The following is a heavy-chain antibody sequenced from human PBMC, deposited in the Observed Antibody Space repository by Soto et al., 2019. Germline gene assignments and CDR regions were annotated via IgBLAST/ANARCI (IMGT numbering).Heavy chain of an antibody. CDR2: ISYDGSNQ. D-gene: IGHD1-7*01. CDR3: ARRTGTAPRFDY. J-gene: IGHJ4*02. V-gene: IGHV3-30-3*01. CDR1: GFTFSDFE. Sequence: QVQLVESGGGVVQPGRSLRLSCSASGFTFSDFEMYWVRQAPGKGLDWVSFISYDGSNQYYAGSVKGRFTVSRDNSKNTLFLLMNSLRPEDTAVYFCARRTGTAPRFDYGGQGTLVTVSS.